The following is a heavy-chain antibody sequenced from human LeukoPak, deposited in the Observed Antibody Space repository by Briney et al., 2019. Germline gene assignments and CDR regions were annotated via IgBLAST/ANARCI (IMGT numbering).Heavy chain of an antibody. V-gene: IGHV4-4*07. D-gene: IGHD2/OR15-2a*01. CDR3: ARDLHGSNSLAFDY. CDR1: GVSISSYY. J-gene: IGHJ4*02. CDR2: MYNSGST. Sequence: PSETLSLTCTVSGVSISSYYWSWIRQPAGKGLEWIGRMYNSGSTNYNPSLKSRVTMSVDTSKNQFSLNLTSVTAADTAVYYCARDLHGSNSLAFDYWGQGTLVTVSS.